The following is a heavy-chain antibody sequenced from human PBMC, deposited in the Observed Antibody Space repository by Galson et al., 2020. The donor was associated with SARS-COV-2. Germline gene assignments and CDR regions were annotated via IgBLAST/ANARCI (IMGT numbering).Heavy chain of an antibody. CDR3: VNLGYSGSQ. D-gene: IGHD1-26*01. Sequence: GGSLRLSCQASGLTFADYTWSWVRQAPGKGLEWVGFIRRRDYGGATETAASVRDRFTISRDDSKGVVYLQMNSLMTEDTAMYYCVNLGYSGSQWGQGTLVTVSS. V-gene: IGHV3-49*04. CDR1: GLTFADYT. J-gene: IGHJ4*02. CDR2: IRRRDYGGAT.